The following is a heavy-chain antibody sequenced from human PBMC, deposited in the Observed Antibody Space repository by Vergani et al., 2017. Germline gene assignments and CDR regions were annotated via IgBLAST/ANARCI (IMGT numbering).Heavy chain of an antibody. CDR1: GFTFSDFS. V-gene: IGHV3-21*06. CDR3: ARDCTSGGCPDNYGMDV. CDR2: IGSSGPYI. J-gene: IGHJ6*02. D-gene: IGHD2-8*01. Sequence: VQLVASGGGLVKTGGSLRLSCAASGFTFSDFSMSWVRQAPGKGLEWVAFIGSSGPYINYADSVKGRFIISRDNTNNSLFLHLRSLRAEDAAVYYCARDCTSGGCPDNYGMDVWGQGATVTVSS.